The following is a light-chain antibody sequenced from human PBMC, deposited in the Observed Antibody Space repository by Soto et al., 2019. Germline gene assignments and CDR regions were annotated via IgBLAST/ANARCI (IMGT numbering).Light chain of an antibody. Sequence: QSVLTQPPSVSAAPGQKVTISCSGSSSNIGNEYVSWYQHLPGTAPKLVIYDNNKRPSGIPDRFSGSKSGTSATLDITGPQTGDEAEYYCATWDSSLSGVVFGGRTKLTVL. J-gene: IGLJ2*01. V-gene: IGLV1-51*01. CDR2: DNN. CDR3: ATWDSSLSGVV. CDR1: SSNIGNEY.